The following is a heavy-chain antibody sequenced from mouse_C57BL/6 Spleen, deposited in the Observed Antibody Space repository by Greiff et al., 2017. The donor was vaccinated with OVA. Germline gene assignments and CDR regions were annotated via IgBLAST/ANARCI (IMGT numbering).Heavy chain of an antibody. Sequence: EVKLMESGGGLVKPGGSLKLSCAASGFTFSSYAMSWVRQTPEKRLEWVATISDGGSYTYYPDNVKGRFTISRDNAKNKLYMQMRHLKSEDTAMYYCARDGMVTTDYYAVDYWGQGTSVTIS. CDR2: ISDGGSYT. CDR1: GFTFSSYA. D-gene: IGHD2-2*01. J-gene: IGHJ4*01. CDR3: ARDGMVTTDYYAVDY. V-gene: IGHV5-4*01.